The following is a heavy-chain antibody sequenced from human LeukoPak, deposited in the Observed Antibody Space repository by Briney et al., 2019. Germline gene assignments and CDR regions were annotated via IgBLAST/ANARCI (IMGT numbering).Heavy chain of an antibody. Sequence: PGGSLRLSCAAPGFTFSSYSMNWVRQAPGKGLEWVSSISSSSSYIYYADSVKGRFTISRDNAKNSLYLQMNSLRAEDTAVYYCARWPLPGYSGQSYYYGMDVWGQGTTVTVSS. D-gene: IGHD5-12*01. V-gene: IGHV3-21*01. CDR2: ISSSSSYI. CDR3: ARWPLPGYSGQSYYYGMDV. J-gene: IGHJ6*02. CDR1: GFTFSSYS.